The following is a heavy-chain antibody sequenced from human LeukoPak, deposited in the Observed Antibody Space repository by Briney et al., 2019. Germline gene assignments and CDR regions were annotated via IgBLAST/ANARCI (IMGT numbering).Heavy chain of an antibody. CDR2: IEPSGSET. V-gene: IGHV3-7*01. Sequence: PGGSLRLSCAASGFTFSSYRMTWIRQSPGAGLEWVANIEPSGSETYYLDSVKGRFTISRDNAKNLVYLQMNSLRADDTALYYCARFAYEAGIGDWGQGTLVAVSS. D-gene: IGHD2-21*01. CDR1: GFTFSSYR. J-gene: IGHJ4*01. CDR3: ARFAYEAGIGD.